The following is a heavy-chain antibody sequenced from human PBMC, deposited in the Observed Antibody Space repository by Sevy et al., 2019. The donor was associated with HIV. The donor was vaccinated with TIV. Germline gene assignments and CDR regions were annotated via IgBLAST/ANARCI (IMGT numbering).Heavy chain of an antibody. CDR2: ISSTSSYI. CDR3: AREPQLVGVDLDF. D-gene: IGHD1-26*01. CDR1: GFTFSSHS. V-gene: IGHV3-21*03. Sequence: GGCLRLSCAASGFTFSSHSMNWVRQAPGKGLEWVASISSTSSYIYHADSVKGRFTVSRDNAKNSLFLQMNNLRVDDTAVYYCAREPQLVGVDLDFWGQGTQVSVSS. J-gene: IGHJ4*02.